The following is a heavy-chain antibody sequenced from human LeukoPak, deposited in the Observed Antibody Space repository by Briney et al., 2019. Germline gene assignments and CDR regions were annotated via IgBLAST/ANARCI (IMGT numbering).Heavy chain of an antibody. CDR1: TFTFSAYY. CDR2: ISSIGSTI. J-gene: IGHJ4*02. V-gene: IGHV3-11*01. Sequence: SLRLSCAASTFTFSAYYMSWIRQAHRKLLEWVSSISSIGSTIFYADSVKGRFTISRDNAENSVYLQMNSLRAEYTAVYYCARDLLGIAYRGAVYYWGQGTLVTVSS. CDR3: ARDLLGIAYRGAVYY. D-gene: IGHD6-13*01.